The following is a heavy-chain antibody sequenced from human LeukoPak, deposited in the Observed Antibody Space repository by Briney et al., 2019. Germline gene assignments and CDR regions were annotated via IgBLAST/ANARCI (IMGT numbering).Heavy chain of an antibody. J-gene: IGHJ3*02. D-gene: IGHD2-15*01. CDR2: IYDSGST. Sequence: SETLSLTCTVSGASIRSGDYYWSWIRQPPGKGLEWIGYIYDSGSTYYNPSLKSRITISVDTSKNRFSLKLSSVTATDTAVYYCARDCSGGSCYGAFDIWGQETMVTVSS. CDR3: ARDCSGGSCYGAFDI. V-gene: IGHV4-30-4*01. CDR1: GASIRSGDYY.